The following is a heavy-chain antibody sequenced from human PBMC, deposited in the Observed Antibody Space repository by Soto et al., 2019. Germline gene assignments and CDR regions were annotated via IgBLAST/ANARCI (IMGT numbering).Heavy chain of an antibody. V-gene: IGHV3-23*01. CDR3: ARWSYLGY. CDR2: ISGSDGKT. D-gene: IGHD3-10*01. Sequence: GVSLRLSCAASGFSFGSYALSWVRQAPGKGLEWASTISGSDGKTFYADSVKGRFSISRDTSQNTLYLQMNSLRADDTAIYYCARWSYLGYWGQGTRVTVSS. CDR1: GFSFGSYA. J-gene: IGHJ4*02.